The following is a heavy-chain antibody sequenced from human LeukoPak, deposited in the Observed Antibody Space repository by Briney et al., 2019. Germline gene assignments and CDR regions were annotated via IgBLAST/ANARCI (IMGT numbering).Heavy chain of an antibody. V-gene: IGHV3-23*01. CDR2: ISGGGGST. Sequence: PGGSLRLSYAASGFTFSSYAMSWVRQAPGKGLEWVSAISGGGGSTYYADSVQGRFSISRDNSNNTVYLQMSSLRAEDTAVYYCAKERALSHRIPLDYWGQGTLVSVSS. D-gene: IGHD1-14*01. CDR1: GFTFSSYA. CDR3: AKERALSHRIPLDY. J-gene: IGHJ4*02.